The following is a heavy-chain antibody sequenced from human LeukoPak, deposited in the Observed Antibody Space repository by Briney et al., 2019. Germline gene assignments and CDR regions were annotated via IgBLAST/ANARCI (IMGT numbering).Heavy chain of an antibody. J-gene: IGHJ4*02. V-gene: IGHV3-23*01. CDR1: GFAFNDFA. Sequence: GGSLRLSCAAAGFAFNDFAMSWVRQTPGKGLEWVSSITSTGESTYYADSLRGWFTISRDNSGGTLYLQMNSLRTEDSAVYYCAKRLSRGYFGKLIFDFWGQGALVTVSS. CDR3: AKRLSRGYFGKLIFDF. D-gene: IGHD3-9*01. CDR2: ITSTGEST.